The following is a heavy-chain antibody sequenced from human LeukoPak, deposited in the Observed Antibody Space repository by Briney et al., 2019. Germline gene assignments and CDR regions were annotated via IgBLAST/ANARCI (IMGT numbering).Heavy chain of an antibody. CDR2: IYYSGST. CDR1: GGSISSYY. Sequence: PSETLSLTCTVSGGSISSYYWSWIRQPPGKGLEWIGYIYYSGSTNYNPSLKSRVTISVDTSKNQFSLKLSSVTAADTAMYYCARLIAARLPYYYYYMDVWGKGTTVTVSS. D-gene: IGHD6-6*01. J-gene: IGHJ6*03. CDR3: ARLIAARLPYYYYYMDV. V-gene: IGHV4-59*01.